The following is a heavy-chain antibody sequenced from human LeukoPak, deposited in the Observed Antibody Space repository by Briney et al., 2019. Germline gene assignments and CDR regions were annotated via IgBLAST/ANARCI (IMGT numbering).Heavy chain of an antibody. D-gene: IGHD3-10*01. CDR1: RFTFDDFA. V-gene: IGHV3-9*01. J-gene: IGHJ4*02. CDR2: ISWNSGNI. CDR3: ARDDPNYYGSGSYLFDY. Sequence: GGSLRLSCAASRFTFDDFAMHWVRQAPGKGLEWVSGISWNSGNIGYADSVEGRFTISRDNAKNSLFLQMNSLRAEDTAVYYCARDDPNYYGSGSYLFDYWGQGTLVTVSS.